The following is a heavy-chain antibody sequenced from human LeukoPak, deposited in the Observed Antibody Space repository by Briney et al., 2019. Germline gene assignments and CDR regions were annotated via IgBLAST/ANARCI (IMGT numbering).Heavy chain of an antibody. V-gene: IGHV3-48*01. CDR2: ISSSSSTI. CDR3: ARGFHYDFWSGYYPLDFDY. Sequence: PGGSLRLSCAASGFTFSSYSMNWVRQAPGKGLEWVSYISSSSSTIYYADSVKGRFTISRDNSKNTLYLQMNSLRAEDTAVYYCARGFHYDFWSGYYPLDFDYWGQGTLVTVSS. J-gene: IGHJ4*02. D-gene: IGHD3-3*01. CDR1: GFTFSSYS.